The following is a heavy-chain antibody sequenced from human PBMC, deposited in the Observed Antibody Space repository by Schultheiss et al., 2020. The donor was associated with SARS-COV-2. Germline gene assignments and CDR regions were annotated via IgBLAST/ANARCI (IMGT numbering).Heavy chain of an antibody. CDR2: ISADDYNT. CDR3: ASLEPSSLGFGP. J-gene: IGHJ5*02. CDR1: GGTFSSYA. D-gene: IGHD3-3*01. V-gene: IGHV1-18*01. Sequence: ASVKVSCKASGGTFSSYAISWVRQAPGQGLEWMGWISADDYNTNYAQKLQGRVTMTTDTSTSTAYMELRSLRSDDTAVYYCASLEPSSLGFGPWGQGTLVTVSS.